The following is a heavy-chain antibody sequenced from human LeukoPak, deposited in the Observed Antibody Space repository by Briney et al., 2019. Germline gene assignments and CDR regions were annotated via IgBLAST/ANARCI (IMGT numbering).Heavy chain of an antibody. D-gene: IGHD2-2*01. Sequence: ASVKVSCKASGYTFTGYYMHWVRQAPGQGLEWMGWINPNSGGTNYAQKFQGRVTMTRDTFISTAYMELSRLRSDDTAVYYCARDFGGCSSTSCRSVGWFDPWGQGTLVTVSS. CDR3: ARDFGGCSSTSCRSVGWFDP. J-gene: IGHJ5*02. CDR1: GYTFTGYY. V-gene: IGHV1-2*02. CDR2: INPNSGGT.